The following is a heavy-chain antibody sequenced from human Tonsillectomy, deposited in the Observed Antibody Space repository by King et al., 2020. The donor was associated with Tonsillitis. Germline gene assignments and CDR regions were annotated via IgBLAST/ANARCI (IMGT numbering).Heavy chain of an antibody. CDR2: IYYGGSST. Sequence: VQLVESGGGLVQPGGSLRLSCAASGFTFSNYAMTWVRQAPGKGLDWVSVIYYGGSSTYYADSVKGRFTISRDNTKNTLYLQMNSLRAEDTAVYYCAKVFYYGLDVWGQGTTVTVSS. CDR1: GFTFSNYA. CDR3: AKVFYYGLDV. V-gene: IGHV3-23*03. J-gene: IGHJ6*02.